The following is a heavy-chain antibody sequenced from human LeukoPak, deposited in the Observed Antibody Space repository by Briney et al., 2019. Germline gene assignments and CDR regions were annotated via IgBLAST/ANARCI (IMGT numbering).Heavy chain of an antibody. CDR2: IYYRGST. D-gene: IGHD1-26*01. V-gene: IGHV4-59*08. CDR1: GGAITSNY. Sequence: PSETLSLTCTVSGGAITSNYWSWIRQPPGKGLQWIGYIYYRGSTNYNPSLKRRVTISLDTSKSQLSLNLGSVTAADTAVYYCAAHGSGSLIDYWGHGTLVTVFS. CDR3: AAHGSGSLIDY. J-gene: IGHJ4*01.